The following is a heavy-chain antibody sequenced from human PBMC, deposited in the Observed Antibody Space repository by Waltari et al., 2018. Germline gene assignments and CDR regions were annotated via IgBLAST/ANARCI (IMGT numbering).Heavy chain of an antibody. J-gene: IGHJ4*02. Sequence: QVQLVQSGAEVKKPGSSVKVSCKASGGTFSSYTISWVRQAPGQGLEWMGRIIPILGIANYAQKFQGRVTITADKSTSTAYMELSSLRSEDTAVYYCARVSTYYYDSSGYAHWGQGTLVTVSS. D-gene: IGHD3-22*01. CDR2: IIPILGIA. V-gene: IGHV1-69*02. CDR3: ARVSTYYYDSSGYAH. CDR1: GGTFSSYT.